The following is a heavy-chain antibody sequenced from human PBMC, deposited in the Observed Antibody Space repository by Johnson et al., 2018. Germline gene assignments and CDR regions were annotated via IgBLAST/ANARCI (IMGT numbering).Heavy chain of an antibody. CDR3: ARIKSGSYHQYYGMDV. D-gene: IGHD1-26*01. CDR2: VYSGGST. J-gene: IGHJ6*02. Sequence: VELVQSGGGLIQAGGSLGLSCAASGVIVSSNYMTWVRQAPGKGLEWVSVVYSGGSTYDADSVGGRFTISRDTTTVYLQMNSLRVEDTAVYYCARIKSGSYHQYYGMDVWGQGTAVTVSS. CDR1: GVIVSSNY. V-gene: IGHV3-53*01.